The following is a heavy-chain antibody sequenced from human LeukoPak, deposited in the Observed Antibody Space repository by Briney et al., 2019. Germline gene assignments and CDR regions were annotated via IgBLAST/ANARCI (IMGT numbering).Heavy chain of an antibody. J-gene: IGHJ4*02. Sequence: ASVKVSCKASGYTFTSYGISWVRQAPGQGLEWMGWISAYNGNTNYAQKFQGRVTITRDTSASTAYMELSSLRSEDTAVYYCARGHFDFWSGSHDYFDYWGQGTLVTVSS. CDR2: ISAYNGNT. CDR1: GYTFTSYG. D-gene: IGHD3-3*01. CDR3: ARGHFDFWSGSHDYFDY. V-gene: IGHV1-18*01.